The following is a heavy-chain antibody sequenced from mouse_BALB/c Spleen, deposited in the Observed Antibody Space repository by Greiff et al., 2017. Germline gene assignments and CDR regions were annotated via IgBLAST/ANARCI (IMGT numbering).Heavy chain of an antibody. CDR3: ARRNGLYAMDY. CDR2: IDPSDSYT. J-gene: IGHJ4*01. CDR1: GYIFITYW. Sequence: QVQLQQSGPELVRPGASVKLSCKASGYIFITYWMNWVKQRPGQGLEWIGEIDPSDSYTNYNQKFKGKATLTVDKSSSTAYMQLSSLTSEDSAVYYCARRNGLYAMDYWGQGTSVTVSS. V-gene: IGHV1-69*02.